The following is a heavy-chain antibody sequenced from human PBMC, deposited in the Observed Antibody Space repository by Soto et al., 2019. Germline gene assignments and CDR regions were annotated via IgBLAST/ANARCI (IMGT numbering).Heavy chain of an antibody. Sequence: GGSLRLSCAASGFTFSNAWMSWVRQAPGKGLEWVGRIKSKTDGGTTDYAAPVKGRFTISRDDSKNTLYLQMNSLKTEDTAVYYCTTARNDFWTGYSDIYFDYWGQGTLVTVSS. CDR1: GFTFSNAW. J-gene: IGHJ4*02. CDR2: IKSKTDGGTT. CDR3: TTARNDFWTGYSDIYFDY. D-gene: IGHD3-3*01. V-gene: IGHV3-15*01.